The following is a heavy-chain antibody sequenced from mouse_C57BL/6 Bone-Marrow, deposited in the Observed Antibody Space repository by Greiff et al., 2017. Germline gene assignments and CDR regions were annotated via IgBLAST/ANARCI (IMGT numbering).Heavy chain of an antibody. D-gene: IGHD2-5*01. CDR2: IYPGSGST. V-gene: IGHV1-55*01. CDR3: ARDYSNPSYFDY. J-gene: IGHJ2*01. Sequence: QVQLQQPGAELVKPGASVKMSCKASGYTFTSYWITWVKQRPGQGLEWIGDIYPGSGSTSYNEKFKSKATLTVDTSSSTAYMQLSSLTSEDSAVYCCARDYSNPSYFDYWGQGTTLTVSS. CDR1: GYTFTSYW.